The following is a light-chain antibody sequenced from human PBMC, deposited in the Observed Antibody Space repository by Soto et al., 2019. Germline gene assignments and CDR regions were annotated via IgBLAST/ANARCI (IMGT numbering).Light chain of an antibody. Sequence: EIVMTQSPATLSVSPGERATLSCRASQSVSSNLVWYQQKPGQAPRLLIYGASTRATGIPARFSGSGSGTDFTLTISSLQAEDVAVYYCQQYYSTPPTFGQGTKVDIK. J-gene: IGKJ1*01. CDR1: QSVSSN. CDR2: GAS. CDR3: QQYYSTPPT. V-gene: IGKV3-15*01.